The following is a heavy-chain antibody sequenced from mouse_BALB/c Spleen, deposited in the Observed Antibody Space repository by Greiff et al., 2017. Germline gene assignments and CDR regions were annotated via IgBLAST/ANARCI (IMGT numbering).Heavy chain of an antibody. J-gene: IGHJ3*01. CDR3: ARGLSYGYDRDAFAY. CDR1: GYTFTSYV. D-gene: IGHD2-2*01. Sequence: EVQLQQSGPELVKPGASVKMSCKASGYTFTSYVMHWVKQKPGQGLEWIGYINPYNDGTKYNEKFKGKATLTSDKSSSTAYMELSSLTSEDSAVYYCARGLSYGYDRDAFAYWGQGTLVTVSA. CDR2: INPYNDGT. V-gene: IGHV1-14*01.